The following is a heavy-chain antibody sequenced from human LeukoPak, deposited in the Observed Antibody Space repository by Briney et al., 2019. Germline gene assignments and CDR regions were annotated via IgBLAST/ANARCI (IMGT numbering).Heavy chain of an antibody. CDR3: ARAHNYENDPISGD. D-gene: IGHD3-16*01. CDR1: GDSISSGSYY. V-gene: IGHV4-61*09. Sequence: SQTLSLTCTVSGDSISSGSYYCTWIRQPAGKGLEWIGHIYSSGSTNYNPSLKSRVTISVDTSKNQFSLKLSSVTAADTAVYYCARAHNYENDPISGDWGQGTLVTVSS. J-gene: IGHJ4*02. CDR2: IYSSGST.